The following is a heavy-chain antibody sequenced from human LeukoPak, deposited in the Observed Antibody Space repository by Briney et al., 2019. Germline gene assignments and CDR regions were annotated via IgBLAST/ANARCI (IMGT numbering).Heavy chain of an antibody. CDR3: ARGSGPSPNCSSTSCYSDYYYYYYMDV. J-gene: IGHJ6*03. CDR2: IYHSGST. Sequence: PSETLSLTCAVSGGSISSGGYSWSWIRQPPGKGLEWIGYIYHSGSTYYNPSLKSRVTISVDTSKNQFSLKLSSVTAADTAVYYCARGSGPSPNCSSTSCYSDYYYYYYMDVWGKGTTVTVSS. D-gene: IGHD2-2*01. CDR1: GGSISSGGYS. V-gene: IGHV4-30-2*01.